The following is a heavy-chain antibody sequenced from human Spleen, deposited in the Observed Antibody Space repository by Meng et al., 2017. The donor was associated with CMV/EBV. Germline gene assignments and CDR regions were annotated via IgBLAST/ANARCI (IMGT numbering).Heavy chain of an antibody. J-gene: IGHJ4*02. CDR3: ARDLFQEDDDFWSPGRY. CDR2: INTYNGNT. Sequence: ASVKVSCKASVYIFTSYGISWVRQAPGQGLEWMGWINTYNGNTNYVRKVQGRVTMTTDTSTRTAYMELRSLRSDDTAVYYCARDLFQEDDDFWSPGRYWGQGTLVTVSS. CDR1: VYIFTSYG. V-gene: IGHV1-18*01. D-gene: IGHD3-3*01.